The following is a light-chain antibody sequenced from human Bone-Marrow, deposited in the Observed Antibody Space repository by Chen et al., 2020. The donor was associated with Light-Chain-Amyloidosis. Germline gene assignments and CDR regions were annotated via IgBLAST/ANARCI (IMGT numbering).Light chain of an antibody. J-gene: IGLJ1*01. CDR1: SSDVGGDNH. CDR3: SAYTITNTLV. CDR2: EVT. V-gene: IGLV2-14*01. Sequence: QSALTQPASVSGSPGQSITISCTGTSSDVGGDNHVSWYQQHPDKAPKLMIYEVTNRPSWVPDRSSGSKSDNTASLTISGLQTEDEADYFGSAYTITNTLVFGSGTRVTVL.